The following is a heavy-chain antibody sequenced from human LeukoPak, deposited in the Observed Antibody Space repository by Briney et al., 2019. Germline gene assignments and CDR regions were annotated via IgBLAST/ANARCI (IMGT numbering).Heavy chain of an antibody. D-gene: IGHD2-21*02. J-gene: IGHJ4*02. Sequence: ASVKVSCKASGYTFNDYYLHWVRQAPGQGLEWMGWINPHSGGTKYAQRFQGRVTMTWDTSITTAYMELSRLKSDDTAVYYCATDCGGDCYSRYWGQGTLVTVSS. CDR1: GYTFNDYY. CDR2: INPHSGGT. CDR3: ATDCGGDCYSRY. V-gene: IGHV1-2*02.